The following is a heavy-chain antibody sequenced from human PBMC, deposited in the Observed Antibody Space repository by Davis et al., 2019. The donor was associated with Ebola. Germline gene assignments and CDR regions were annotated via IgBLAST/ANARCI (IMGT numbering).Heavy chain of an antibody. CDR2: ISASGNTT. J-gene: IGHJ5*02. CDR3: AAWVIGYCTTYSCYTSYNWFDP. V-gene: IGHV3-23*01. Sequence: GGSLRLSCAASGFTFSDYAMAWVRQAPGKGLEWVASISASGNTTYYGDSMKGRFTISRDASRPRLYLQMIGLRSEDTAVYYCAAWVIGYCTTYSCYTSYNWFDPWGQGSLVTVSS. CDR1: GFTFSDYA. D-gene: IGHD2-2*01.